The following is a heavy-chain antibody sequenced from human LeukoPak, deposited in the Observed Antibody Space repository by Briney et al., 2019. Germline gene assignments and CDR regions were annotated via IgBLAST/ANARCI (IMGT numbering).Heavy chain of an antibody. J-gene: IGHJ4*02. D-gene: IGHD6-6*01. CDR1: GYTFTSYD. CDR2: MNPNSGNT. V-gene: IGHV1-8*01. CDR3: ARGIPSIAARLGY. Sequence: ASVKVSCKASGYTFTSYDINWVRQATGQGLEWMGWMNPNSGNTGYAQKFQGRVTMTRNSSISSAYMELSSLRSEDTAVYYCARGIPSIAARLGYWGQGTLVTVSS.